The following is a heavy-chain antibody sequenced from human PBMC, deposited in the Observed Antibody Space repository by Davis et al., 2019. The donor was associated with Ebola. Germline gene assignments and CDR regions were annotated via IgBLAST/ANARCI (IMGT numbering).Heavy chain of an antibody. J-gene: IGHJ6*03. CDR1: GGSISRGGSY. CDR3: ARTKRITYYYMDV. CDR2: IYYSGST. Sequence: PSETLSLTCTVSGGSISRGGSYWTWIRQHPGKGLEWIGYIYYSGSTYYKPSLKSRVTISLDTSKNQFSLKLSSVTAADTAVYYCARTKRITYYYMDVWGKGTTVTVSS. D-gene: IGHD5-24*01. V-gene: IGHV4-31*03.